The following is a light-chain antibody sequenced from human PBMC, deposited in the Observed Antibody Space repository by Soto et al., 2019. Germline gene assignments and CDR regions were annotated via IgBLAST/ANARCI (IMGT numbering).Light chain of an antibody. Sequence: QAVVTQPPSVSGAPGQRVTISRTGSSSNIGAGYDVHWYQQLPGTAPKLLIYGNSNRPSGVPDRFSGSKSGTSASLAITGLQAEDEADYYCQSYDSSLSGVFGGGTKLTVL. CDR2: GNS. V-gene: IGLV1-40*01. J-gene: IGLJ3*02. CDR1: SSNIGAGYD. CDR3: QSYDSSLSGV.